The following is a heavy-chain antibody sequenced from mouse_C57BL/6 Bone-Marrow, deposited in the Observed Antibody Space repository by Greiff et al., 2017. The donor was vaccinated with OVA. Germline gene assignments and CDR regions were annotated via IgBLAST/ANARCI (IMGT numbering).Heavy chain of an antibody. Sequence: EVKLQESGGGLVQPKGSLKLSCAASGFSFNTYAMNWVRQAPGKGLEWVARIRSKSNNYATYYADSVKDRFTISRDDSESMLYLQMNNLKTEDTAMYYCVRLFDLLPGYFDVWGTGTTVTVSS. CDR2: IRSKSNNYAT. D-gene: IGHD1-1*01. V-gene: IGHV10-1*01. CDR3: VRLFDLLPGYFDV. CDR1: GFSFNTYA. J-gene: IGHJ1*03.